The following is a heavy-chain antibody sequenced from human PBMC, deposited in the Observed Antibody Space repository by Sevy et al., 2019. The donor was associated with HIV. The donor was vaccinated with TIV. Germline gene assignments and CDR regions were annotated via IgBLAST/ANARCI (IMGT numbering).Heavy chain of an antibody. D-gene: IGHD1-26*01. J-gene: IGHJ6*02. CDR1: GFTFSSNA. V-gene: IGHV3-30*03. CDR2: ISYAGSDT. Sequence: GGSLRLSCGASGFTFSSNAMHWVRQAPGKGLEWVAVISYAGSDTYYADSVKGRFAISRDNSNNTLYLQMNSLRAEDTAADDCTTDRESGSDFWQTANYYAVDDWGQGTTVTVSS. CDR3: TTDRESGSDFWQTANYYAVDD.